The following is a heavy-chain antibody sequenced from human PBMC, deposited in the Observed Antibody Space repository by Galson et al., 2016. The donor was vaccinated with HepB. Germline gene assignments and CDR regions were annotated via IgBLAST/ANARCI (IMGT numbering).Heavy chain of an antibody. CDR1: GFTFSSYD. V-gene: IGHV3-30*18. CDR2: ISYDGNNK. D-gene: IGHD3-3*01. Sequence: SLRLSCAASGFTFSSYDMHWVRQAPGKGLEWVAIISYDGNNKYYADSVKGRFTISRDNSKNTMYLQMSSLRGEDTVVYYCTKNPAPSAPRPLSKISLEWLEDSLHFDYWGQGSLVTVSS. J-gene: IGHJ4*02. CDR3: TKNPAPSAPRPLSKISLEWLEDSLHFDY.